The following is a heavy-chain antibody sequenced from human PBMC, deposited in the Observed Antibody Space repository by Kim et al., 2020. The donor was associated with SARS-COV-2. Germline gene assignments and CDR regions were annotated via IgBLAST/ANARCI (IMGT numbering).Heavy chain of an antibody. J-gene: IGHJ4*02. Sequence: YNGNTNYAQKLQGRVTMTTDTSTSTAYMELRSLRSDDTAVYYCARRSFDYWGQGTLVTVSS. V-gene: IGHV1-18*01. CDR3: ARRSFDY. CDR2: YNGNT.